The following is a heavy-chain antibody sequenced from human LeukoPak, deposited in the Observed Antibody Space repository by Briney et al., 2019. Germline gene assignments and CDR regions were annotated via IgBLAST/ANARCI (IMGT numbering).Heavy chain of an antibody. CDR1: GFTFSSYA. V-gene: IGHV3-23*01. D-gene: IGHD2-2*01. CDR3: AKDLTRSIVVVPAADY. Sequence: GGSLRLSCAASGFTFSSYAMSWVRQAPGKGLEWVSAISGSGGSTYYADSVKGRFTISRDNSKNTLYLQMNSLRAEDTAVYYCAKDLTRSIVVVPAADYWGQGTLVTVSS. CDR2: ISGSGGST. J-gene: IGHJ4*02.